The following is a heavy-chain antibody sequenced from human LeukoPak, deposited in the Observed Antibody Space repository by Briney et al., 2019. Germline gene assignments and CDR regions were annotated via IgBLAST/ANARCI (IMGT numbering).Heavy chain of an antibody. J-gene: IGHJ5*02. CDR3: ARANDIVVANWFDP. CDR2: INPNSGGT. CDR1: GYTFTGYY. V-gene: IGHV1-2*02. Sequence: ASVKVPCKASGYTFTGYYMHWVRQAPGQGLEWMGWINPNSGGTNYAQKFQGRVTMTRDTSISTAYMELSRLRSDDTAVYYCARANDIVVANWFDPWGQGTLVTVSS. D-gene: IGHD2-15*01.